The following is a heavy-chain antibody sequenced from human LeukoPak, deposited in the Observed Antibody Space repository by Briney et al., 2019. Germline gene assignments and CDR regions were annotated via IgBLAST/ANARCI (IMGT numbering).Heavy chain of an antibody. CDR3: ARAELHVDTAITY. V-gene: IGHV4-39*07. Sequence: SETLSLTCTVSGDSISGSTYYWCWIRQPPGKGLEWIGSIHYSGSTQYNPSLKSRVTMSVDTSKNQFSLKLSSVTAADTAVYYCARAELHVDTAITYWGQGTLVTVSS. J-gene: IGHJ4*02. CDR1: GDSISGSTYY. CDR2: IHYSGST. D-gene: IGHD5-18*01.